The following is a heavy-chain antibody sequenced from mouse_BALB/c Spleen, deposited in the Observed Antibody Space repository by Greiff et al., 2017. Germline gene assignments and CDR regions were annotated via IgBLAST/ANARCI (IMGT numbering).Heavy chain of an antibody. Sequence: QVQLQQSGPELVRPGVSVKISCKGSGYTFTDYAMHWVKQSNAKSLEWIGVISTYYGNTNYNQKFKGKATMTVDKSSSTAYMELARLTSEDSAIYYCARQLGPMDYWGQGTSVTVSS. D-gene: IGHD3-1*01. V-gene: IGHV1-67*01. CDR1: GYTFTDYA. CDR3: ARQLGPMDY. CDR2: ISTYYGNT. J-gene: IGHJ4*01.